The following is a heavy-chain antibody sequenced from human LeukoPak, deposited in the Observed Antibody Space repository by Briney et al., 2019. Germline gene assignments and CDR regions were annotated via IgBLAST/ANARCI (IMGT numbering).Heavy chain of an antibody. CDR3: ARESYYDSSGYLQRGVTYFDY. V-gene: IGHV3-30*01. CDR2: ISYDGSNK. CDR1: GSTFSSYA. D-gene: IGHD3-22*01. Sequence: GGSLRLSCAASGSTFSSYAMHWVRQAPGKGLEWVAVISYDGSNKYYADSVKGRFTISRDNSKNTLYLQMNSLRAEDTAVYYCARESYYDSSGYLQRGVTYFDYWGQGTLVTVSS. J-gene: IGHJ4*02.